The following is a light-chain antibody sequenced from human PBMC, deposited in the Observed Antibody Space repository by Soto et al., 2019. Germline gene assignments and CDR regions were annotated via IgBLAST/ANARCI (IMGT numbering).Light chain of an antibody. CDR2: DAS. CDR3: QQYDNLPRS. V-gene: IGKV1-33*01. CDR1: QDISNY. Sequence: DIPMTQSPSSLSASVGDRVTITCQASQDISNYLNWYQQKPGKAPKLLIYDASNLETGVPSRFSGSGSGTDFTFTISSLQPEDIATYYCQQYDNLPRSFGGGTTLEIK. J-gene: IGKJ4*01.